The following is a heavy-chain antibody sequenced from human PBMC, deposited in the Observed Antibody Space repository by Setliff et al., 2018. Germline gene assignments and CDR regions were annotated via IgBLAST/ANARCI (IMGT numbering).Heavy chain of an antibody. J-gene: IGHJ4*02. CDR1: GFTFSTYR. CDR3: ARTCSGSGCYAGLES. V-gene: IGHV3-33*08. D-gene: IGHD2-15*01. Sequence: PGGSLRLSCAASGFTFSTYRMHWVRQAPGKGLEWVAVIWDDGVKKYHADSVKGRFTIPRDNSKNTLYLQMNSLRPEDTAVYYCARTCSGSGCYAGLESWGQGTPVTVSS. CDR2: IWDDGVKK.